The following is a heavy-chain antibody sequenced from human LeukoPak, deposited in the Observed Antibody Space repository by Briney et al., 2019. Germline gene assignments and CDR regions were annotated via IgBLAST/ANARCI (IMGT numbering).Heavy chain of an antibody. CDR3: ARRFFGTYYYDSSGYDYFDY. J-gene: IGHJ4*02. CDR2: IYYSGST. V-gene: IGHV4-39*01. Sequence: PSETLSLTCTVSGGSISSSSYYWGWIRQPPGKGLERIGSIYYSGSTYYNPSLKSRVTISVDTSKNQFSLKLSSVTAADTAVYYCARRFFGTYYYDSSGYDYFDYWGQGTLVTVSS. D-gene: IGHD3-22*01. CDR1: GGSISSSSYY.